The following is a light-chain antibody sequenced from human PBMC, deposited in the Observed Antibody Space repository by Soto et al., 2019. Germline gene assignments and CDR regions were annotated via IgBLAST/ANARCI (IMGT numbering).Light chain of an antibody. V-gene: IGLV2-23*02. Sequence: QSALTQPASVSGSPGQSITISCTGTSSDVGSYNLVSWYQQHPGKAPKLMIYEVSKRPSGVSNRFSGSKSVNTASLTISGLQAEDEADYYCCSYAGSSTSFGGGTKLTVL. CDR2: EVS. J-gene: IGLJ2*01. CDR3: CSYAGSSTS. CDR1: SSDVGSYNL.